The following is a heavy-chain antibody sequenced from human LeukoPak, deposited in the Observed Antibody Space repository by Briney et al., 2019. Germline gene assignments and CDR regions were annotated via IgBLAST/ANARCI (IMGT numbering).Heavy chain of an antibody. J-gene: IGHJ6*02. D-gene: IGHD3-16*01. CDR3: AKDMLPPRVTFGLYYYCAMDV. V-gene: IGHV3-43*02. CDR1: GFCFDDYA. Sequence: GAAVRLSCAASGFCFDDYAMHWVRQAPGKGLEWVSLINRYGGSTPYAHSVKGRFTISRAKSKNSLSLQMNSLRTEDTALYFWAKDMLPPRVTFGLYYYCAMDVWGQGTTVT. CDR2: INRYGGST.